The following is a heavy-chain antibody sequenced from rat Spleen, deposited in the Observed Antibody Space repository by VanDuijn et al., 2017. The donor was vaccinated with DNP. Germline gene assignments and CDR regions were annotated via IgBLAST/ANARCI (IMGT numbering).Heavy chain of an antibody. J-gene: IGHJ3*01. CDR2: INTGSGGT. Sequence: QVQLQQSGAELAKPGSSVKISCKASGYAFTSYYIAWIKQTTGQGLDYIGYINTGSGGTHYNEKFKDKATLTVDKSSSTAFMQLSSLTPDASAVYYCARTIRVYYGLLPFAYWGQGTLVTVSS. CDR1: GYAFTSYY. CDR3: ARTIRVYYGLLPFAY. V-gene: IGHV1-43*01. D-gene: IGHD1-6*01.